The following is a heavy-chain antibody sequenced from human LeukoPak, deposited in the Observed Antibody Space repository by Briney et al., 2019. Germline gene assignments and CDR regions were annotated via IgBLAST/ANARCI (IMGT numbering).Heavy chain of an antibody. D-gene: IGHD6-13*01. CDR3: AKEFRSFAAATRN. Sequence: GGSLRLSCAASGFTFDDYAMHWVRQAPGKGLEWVSGISWNSGSIGYADSVKGRFTISRDNAKNSLYLQMNSLRAEDTALYYCAKEFRSFAAATRNWGQGTLVTV. J-gene: IGHJ4*02. CDR1: GFTFDDYA. V-gene: IGHV3-9*01. CDR2: ISWNSGSI.